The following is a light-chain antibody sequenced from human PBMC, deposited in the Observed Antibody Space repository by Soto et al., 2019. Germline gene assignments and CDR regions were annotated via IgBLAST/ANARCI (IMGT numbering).Light chain of an antibody. J-gene: IGLJ1*01. CDR2: EVS. CDR1: SSDVGAHNY. V-gene: IGLV2-8*01. Sequence: QSALTQPPSASGSPGQSVTISCTGTSSDVGAHNYVSWYQQHPGKAPKLIIYEVSKWPSGVPDRFSGSKSGNTASLTVSGLQAEDEADYYCSAYRNSNSQRVFGTGTKVTVL. CDR3: SAYRNSNSQRV.